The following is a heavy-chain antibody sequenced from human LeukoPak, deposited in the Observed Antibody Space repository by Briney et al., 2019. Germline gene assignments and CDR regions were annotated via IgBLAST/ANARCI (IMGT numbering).Heavy chain of an antibody. CDR1: GFTFNSYS. J-gene: IGHJ6*03. CDR3: ATWVRSPPDYYYYMDV. V-gene: IGHV3-21*01. Sequence: PGGSLRLSCAASGFTFNSYSMNWVRQAPGKGLEWVSSISSSSLSYIYYADSVKGRFTILRDNAKNSLYLQMNSLRAEDTAVYYCATWVRSPPDYYYYMDVWGKGTTVTISS. CDR2: ISSSSLSYI. D-gene: IGHD3-16*01.